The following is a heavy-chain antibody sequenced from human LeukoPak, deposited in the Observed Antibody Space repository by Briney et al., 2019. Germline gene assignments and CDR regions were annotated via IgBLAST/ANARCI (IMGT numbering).Heavy chain of an antibody. V-gene: IGHV1-69*13. D-gene: IGHD3-10*01. J-gene: IGHJ4*02. Sequence: SVKVSCKASGGTFSSYAISWVRQAPGQGLEWMGGIIPIFGTANYAQKFQGRVTITADESTSTAYMELSSLRSGDTAVYYCARDLAHYGSGSYFSGYFDYWGQGTLVTVSS. CDR3: ARDLAHYGSGSYFSGYFDY. CDR2: IIPIFGTA. CDR1: GGTFSSYA.